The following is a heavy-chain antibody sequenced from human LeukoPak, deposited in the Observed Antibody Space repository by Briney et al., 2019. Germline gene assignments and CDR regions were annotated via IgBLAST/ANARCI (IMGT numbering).Heavy chain of an antibody. CDR1: GDSIVNYY. D-gene: IGHD5-12*01. J-gene: IGHJ4*02. Sequence: SETLSLTSSVSGDSIVNYYWSWIRQSPGKALEWLGYIHSSGVTNYNSSFKSRVTISVDTSKNQFSLKLNSVTAADTAVYSCARQTSAYPYYFDFWGQGTLVTVSS. V-gene: IGHV4-59*01. CDR2: IHSSGVT. CDR3: ARQTSAYPYYFDF.